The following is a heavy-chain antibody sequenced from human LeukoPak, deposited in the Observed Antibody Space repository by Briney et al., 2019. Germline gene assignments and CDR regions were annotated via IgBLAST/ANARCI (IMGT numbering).Heavy chain of an antibody. J-gene: IGHJ4*02. V-gene: IGHV1-69*05. D-gene: IGHD3-22*01. CDR2: ITPIFGTA. CDR1: GGTFSSYA. Sequence: SVKVSCKASGGTFSSYAISWVRQAPGRGLEWMGGITPIFGTANYAQKFQGRVTITTDESTSTAYMELSSLRSEDTAVYYCARGQYYYDSSGYYQTPFDYWGQGTLVTVSS. CDR3: ARGQYYYDSSGYYQTPFDY.